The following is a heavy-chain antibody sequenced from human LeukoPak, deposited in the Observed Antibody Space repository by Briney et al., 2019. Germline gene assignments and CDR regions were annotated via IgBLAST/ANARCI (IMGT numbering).Heavy chain of an antibody. J-gene: IGHJ3*02. Sequence: SQTLSLTCTVPGGSISSYYWSWIRQSPWKGLERIGFIYYRGSTDYNPSLKSRVTISVDTSKNQFSLKLNSVTAADTAVYYCARELERAFDIWGQGTMVTVSS. CDR3: ARELERAFDI. CDR1: GGSISSYY. D-gene: IGHD1-1*01. V-gene: IGHV4-59*01. CDR2: IYYRGST.